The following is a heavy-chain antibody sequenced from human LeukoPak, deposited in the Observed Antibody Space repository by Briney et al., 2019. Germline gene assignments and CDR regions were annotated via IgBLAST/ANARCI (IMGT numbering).Heavy chain of an antibody. CDR2: ISTSSSYT. CDR3: ARDEPIGVFDI. D-gene: IGHD1-14*01. V-gene: IGHV3-21*01. J-gene: IGHJ3*02. CDR1: GFTFSSYS. Sequence: TGGSLRLSCAASGFTFSSYSMNWVRQAPGKGLEWVSSISTSSSYTYYADSLKGRFTISRDNAKNSLYLQMNSLRAEDTAVYYCARDEPIGVFDIWGQGTMVTVSS.